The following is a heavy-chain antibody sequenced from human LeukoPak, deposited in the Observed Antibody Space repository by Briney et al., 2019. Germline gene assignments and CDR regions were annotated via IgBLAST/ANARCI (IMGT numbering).Heavy chain of an antibody. V-gene: IGHV3-48*04. CDR2: ISKSSATK. J-gene: IGHJ6*02. Sequence: GGSLRLSCVASGFPFSDYSMNWVRQAPGKGLEWISYISKSSATKYYADSVKGRFTISRDSARNSLYLQMNSLRAEDTAVYYCARDLKSLGMDVWGQGTTVTVSS. D-gene: IGHD1-26*01. CDR1: GFPFSDYS. CDR3: ARDLKSLGMDV.